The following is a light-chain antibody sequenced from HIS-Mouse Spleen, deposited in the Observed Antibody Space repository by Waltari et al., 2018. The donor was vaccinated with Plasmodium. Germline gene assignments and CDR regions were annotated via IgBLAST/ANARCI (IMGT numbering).Light chain of an antibody. V-gene: IGLV3-21*03. Sequence: SYVLTQPPSVSVAPGKTARITWGGNNLGSKSVHWYQQKPGQAPVLVVYDDSDRPSGIPERFSGSNSGNTATLTISRVEAGDEADYYCQVWDSSSDHPGVFGGGTKLTVL. CDR1: NLGSKS. CDR3: QVWDSSSDHPGV. CDR2: DDS. J-gene: IGLJ2*01.